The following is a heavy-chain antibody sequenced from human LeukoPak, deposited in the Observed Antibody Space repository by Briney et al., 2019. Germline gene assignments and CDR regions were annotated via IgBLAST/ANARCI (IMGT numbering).Heavy chain of an antibody. CDR1: GYTFSGYY. D-gene: IGHD2/OR15-2a*01. V-gene: IGHV1-2*02. CDR3: ARTFYDTLDSDAFDF. CDR2: INPDSGGT. Sequence: ASVKVSCKASGYTFSGYYIHWARQAPGQGLEWMGWINPDSGGTNNAQKFQGRVTMTRDTSISTAYMELSRLRSDDTAVYYCARTFYDTLDSDAFDFWGQGTMVIVSS. J-gene: IGHJ3*01.